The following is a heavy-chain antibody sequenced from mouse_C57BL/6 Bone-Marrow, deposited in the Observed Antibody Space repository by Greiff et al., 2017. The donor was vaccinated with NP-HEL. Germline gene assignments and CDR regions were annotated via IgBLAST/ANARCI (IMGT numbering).Heavy chain of an antibody. J-gene: IGHJ3*01. CDR3: ARTYYSNYEGFAY. Sequence: QVQLKQSGAELVRPGSSVKLSCKASGYTFTSYWMDWVKQRPGQGLEWIGNIYPSDSETHYNQKFKDKATLTVDKSSSTAYMQLSSLTSEDSAVYYCARTYYSNYEGFAYWGQGTLVTVSA. D-gene: IGHD2-5*01. CDR2: IYPSDSET. V-gene: IGHV1-61*01. CDR1: GYTFTSYW.